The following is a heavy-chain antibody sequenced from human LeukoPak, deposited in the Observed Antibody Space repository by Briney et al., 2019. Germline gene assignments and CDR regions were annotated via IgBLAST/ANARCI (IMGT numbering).Heavy chain of an antibody. V-gene: IGHV1-69*04. D-gene: IGHD1-26*01. J-gene: IGHJ5*02. CDR3: AVGSGSYSPFDP. CDR1: GGTFSSYA. Sequence: SVKVSCKASGGTFSSYAISWVRQAPGQGLEXXGRIIPIFGIANYAQKFQGRVTITADKSTSTAYMELSSLRSEDTAVYYCAVGSGSYSPFDPWGQGTLVTVSS. CDR2: IIPIFGIA.